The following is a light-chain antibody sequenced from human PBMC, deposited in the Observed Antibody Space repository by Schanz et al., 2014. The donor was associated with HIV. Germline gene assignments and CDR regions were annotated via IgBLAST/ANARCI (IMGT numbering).Light chain of an antibody. CDR2: GNS. CDR3: QSYDSSLSGYV. Sequence: QSVLTQPPSVSGAPGERVTISCSGSNSNIGAGYDVHWYQQFPGTAPKLLIYGNSNRPSGVPDRFSGSKSGTSASLAITGLQAEDEVDYYCQSYDSSLSGYVFGTGTKLTVL. CDR1: NSNIGAGYD. V-gene: IGLV1-40*01. J-gene: IGLJ1*01.